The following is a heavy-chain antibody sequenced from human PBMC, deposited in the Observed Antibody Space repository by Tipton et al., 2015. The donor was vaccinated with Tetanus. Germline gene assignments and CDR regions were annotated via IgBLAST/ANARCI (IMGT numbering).Heavy chain of an antibody. D-gene: IGHD3-10*01. CDR1: GYTFSNYD. CDR2: INAGNGNT. Sequence: QLVQSGAEVKKPGASVKVSCKASGYTFSNYDVNWVRQAPGQSLEWMAWINAGNGNTKYSQKFQGRLTITRDTSASTVYIELSSLRSEDTAVYYCVRRGGPSWFDPWGQGTLVTVSS. V-gene: IGHV1-3*01. J-gene: IGHJ5*02. CDR3: VRRGGPSWFDP.